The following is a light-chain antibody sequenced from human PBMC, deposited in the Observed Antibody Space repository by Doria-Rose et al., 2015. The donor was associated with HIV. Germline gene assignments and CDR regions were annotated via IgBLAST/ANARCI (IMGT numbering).Light chain of an antibody. J-gene: IGKJ1*01. V-gene: IGKV3-20*01. CDR3: HQYGTVCT. Sequence: DIVLTQSPGTPSLSPGERATLSCRASQSFSSTYLAWYQQKPGQAPSLLIYDGSTRATGIPDRFSASGSGTDFTLTINGLEPEDLALYYCHQYGTVCTLGQGTKVKI. CDR2: DGS. CDR1: QSFSSTY.